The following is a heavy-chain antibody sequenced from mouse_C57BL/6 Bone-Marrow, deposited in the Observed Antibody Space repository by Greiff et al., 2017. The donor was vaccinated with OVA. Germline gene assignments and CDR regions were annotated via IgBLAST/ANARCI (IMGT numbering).Heavy chain of an antibody. V-gene: IGHV7-3*01. CDR3: ASVNWYFDV. J-gene: IGHJ1*03. Sequence: DVMLVESGGGLVQPGGSLSLSCAASGFTFTDYYMSWVRQPPGKALEWLGFIRNKANGYTTEYSASVKGRFTISRDNSQSILYLQMNALRAEDSATYYCASVNWYFDVWGTGTTVTVSS. CDR1: GFTFTDYY. CDR2: IRNKANGYTT.